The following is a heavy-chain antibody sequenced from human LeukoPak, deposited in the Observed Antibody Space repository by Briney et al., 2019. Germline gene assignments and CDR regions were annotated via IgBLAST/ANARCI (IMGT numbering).Heavy chain of an antibody. V-gene: IGHV3-7*01. D-gene: IGHD5-18*01. CDR1: GPTFSSFW. CDR2: INPDGNKK. Sequence: GGSLRLSCAVSGPTFSSFWMDWVRQPPGKGLEWVASINPDGNKKYSADSVKGRFTISRDNAENSLYLQMNSLRVEDTAFYYCARDLAYSRLDYWGQGMLVTVSS. CDR3: ARDLAYSRLDY. J-gene: IGHJ4*02.